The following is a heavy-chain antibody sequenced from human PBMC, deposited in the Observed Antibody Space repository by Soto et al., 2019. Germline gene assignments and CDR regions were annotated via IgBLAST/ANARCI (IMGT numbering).Heavy chain of an antibody. D-gene: IGHD6-13*01. CDR1: GFTFSSYW. V-gene: IGHV3-74*01. CDR3: ARDPAYSSSWYYRDLNLSFDY. CDR2: INSDGSST. Sequence: GGSLRLSCAASGFTFSSYWMHWVRQAPGKGLVWVSRINSDGSSTSYADSVKGRFTISRDNAKNTLYLQMNSLRAEDTAVYYCARDPAYSSSWYYRDLNLSFDYWGQGTLVTVSS. J-gene: IGHJ4*02.